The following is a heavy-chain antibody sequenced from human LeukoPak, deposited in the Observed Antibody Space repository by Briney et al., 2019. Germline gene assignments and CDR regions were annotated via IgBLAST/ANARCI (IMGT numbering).Heavy chain of an antibody. CDR3: AKDMVRGVIGCYFDY. Sequence: GGSLRLSCAASGFTFSSYGMHWVRQAPGKGLEWVAVISYDGSNKYYADSVKGRFTISRDNSKNTSYLQMTSLIAEDTAVYYCAKDMVRGVIGCYFDYWGQGTLVTVSS. CDR2: ISYDGSNK. D-gene: IGHD3-10*01. CDR1: GFTFSSYG. J-gene: IGHJ4*02. V-gene: IGHV3-30*18.